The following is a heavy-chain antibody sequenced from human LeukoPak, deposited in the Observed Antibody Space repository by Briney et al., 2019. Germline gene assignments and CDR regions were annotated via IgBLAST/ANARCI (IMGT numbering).Heavy chain of an antibody. Sequence: LAGGSLRLSCAASGFTFDDYAMHWVRQAPGKGLEWVSLISGDGGSTYYADSVKGRFTISRDNSKNSLYLQMNSLRVEDTAVYYCARYRGSGWFDPWGQGTLVTVSS. CDR1: GFTFDDYA. CDR2: ISGDGGST. J-gene: IGHJ5*02. CDR3: ARYRGSGWFDP. D-gene: IGHD2-15*01. V-gene: IGHV3-43*02.